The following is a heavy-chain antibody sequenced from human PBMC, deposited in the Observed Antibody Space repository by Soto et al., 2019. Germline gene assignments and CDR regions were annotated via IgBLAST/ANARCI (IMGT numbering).Heavy chain of an antibody. Sequence: SETLSLTCTVSGGSISSYYWSWIRQPPGKGLEWIGYIYYSGSPNYNPSVKSRVTISVDTSKNQVSLKLSSGTAADTAVYYCARVRLAAGTKRWLDYWGQGTLVTSPQ. CDR3: ARVRLAAGTKRWLDY. J-gene: IGHJ4*02. D-gene: IGHD6-13*01. CDR1: GGSISSYY. CDR2: IYYSGSP. V-gene: IGHV4-59*01.